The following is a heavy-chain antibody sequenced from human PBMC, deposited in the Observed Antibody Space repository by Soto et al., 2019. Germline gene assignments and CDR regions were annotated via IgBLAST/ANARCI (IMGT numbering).Heavy chain of an antibody. Sequence: GGSLRLSCAASGFTFSSYAMSWVRQAPGRGLEWVSAISGSGGSTYYADSVKGRFTISRDNSKNTLYLQMNSLRAEDTAVYYCAKDQMVRGRYYYYGMDVWGQGTTVTVSS. D-gene: IGHD3-10*01. V-gene: IGHV3-23*01. J-gene: IGHJ6*02. CDR2: ISGSGGST. CDR1: GFTFSSYA. CDR3: AKDQMVRGRYYYYGMDV.